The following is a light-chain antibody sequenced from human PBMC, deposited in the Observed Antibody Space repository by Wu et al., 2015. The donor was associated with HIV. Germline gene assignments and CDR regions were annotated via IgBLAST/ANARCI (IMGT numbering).Light chain of an antibody. CDR1: QSVSSTY. CDR3: HQYGRSPPFT. CDR2: GAS. J-gene: IGKJ3*01. V-gene: IGKV3-20*01. Sequence: EIVLTQSPDTLSLSPGERATLSCRASQSVSSTYLAWYQQKPGQPPRLLIYGASRRATGIPDRFSGSGSGTDFSLTISRLEPEDFAVYYCHQYGRSPPFTFGPGTKVDIK.